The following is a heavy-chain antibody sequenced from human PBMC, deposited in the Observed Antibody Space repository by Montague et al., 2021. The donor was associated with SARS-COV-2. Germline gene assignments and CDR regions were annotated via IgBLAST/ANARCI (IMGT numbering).Heavy chain of an antibody. V-gene: IGHV2-70*11. CDR2: IDWDDDK. CDR1: GFSLSTSGMC. J-gene: IGHJ4*02. D-gene: IGHD4-23*01. CDR3: ARELGTVVTHDY. Sequence: PALVKPTQTLTLTCTFSGFSLSTSGMCVSWIRQPPGKALEWLARIDWDDDKYYSTSLKTRLTISKDTSKNQVVLTMTNMDPVDTATYYCARELGTVVTHDYWGQGTLVTVSS.